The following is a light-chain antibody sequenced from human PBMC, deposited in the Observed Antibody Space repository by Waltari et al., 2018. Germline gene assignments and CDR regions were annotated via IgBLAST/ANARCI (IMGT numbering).Light chain of an antibody. J-gene: IGKJ1*01. Sequence: EIVMTQSPATLSVSPGDRATLSCRASQSVKSNLAWYQQRPGQTPRLLIYGASSRARGVPDRLSGSGSGTDFNLTISSLQSEDFAVYYCQEYQTWLRGTFGQGTKVDIK. CDR1: QSVKSN. V-gene: IGKV3-15*01. CDR2: GAS. CDR3: QEYQTWLRGT.